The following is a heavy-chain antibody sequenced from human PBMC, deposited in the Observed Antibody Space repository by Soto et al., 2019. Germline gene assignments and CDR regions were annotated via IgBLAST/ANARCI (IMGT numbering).Heavy chain of an antibody. CDR3: TRLGVGIAAAGPSP. Sequence: PSETLSLTCTVSGGSISSGGYYWSWIRQHPGKGLEWIGYIYYSGSTYYNPSLKSRVTISVDTSKNQFSLKLSSVTAADTAVYYCTRLGVGIAAAGPSPWGQGTLVTVSS. CDR2: IYYSGST. V-gene: IGHV4-31*03. J-gene: IGHJ5*02. D-gene: IGHD6-13*01. CDR1: GGSISSGGYY.